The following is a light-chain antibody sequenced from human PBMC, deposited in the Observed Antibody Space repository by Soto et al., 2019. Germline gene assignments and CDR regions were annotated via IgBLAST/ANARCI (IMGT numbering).Light chain of an antibody. V-gene: IGKV1-8*01. CDR1: QGISSY. J-gene: IGKJ1*01. CDR3: QQYNNWRRT. Sequence: AIRMTQSPSSPSASTGDRVTITCRASQGISSYLAWYQQKPGKAPKPLIYAASTLQSGVPSRFSGSGSGTDFTLTISCLQSEGFALYHCQQYNNWRRTFGQVTNVDIK. CDR2: AAS.